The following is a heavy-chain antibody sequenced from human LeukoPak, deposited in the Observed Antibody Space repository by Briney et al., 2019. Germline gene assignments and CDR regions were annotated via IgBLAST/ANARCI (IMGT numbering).Heavy chain of an antibody. V-gene: IGHV3-21*01. CDR2: ISSSSGYI. CDR3: ARDYSSGWYTEDWFDP. D-gene: IGHD6-19*01. CDR1: GFTFSSYE. Sequence: PGGSLRLSCAASGFTFSSYEMNWVRQAPGKGLEWVSSISSSSGYIYYADSVKGRFTISRDNAKNSLYLQMNSLRAEDTAVYYCARDYSSGWYTEDWFDPWGQGTLVTVSS. J-gene: IGHJ5*02.